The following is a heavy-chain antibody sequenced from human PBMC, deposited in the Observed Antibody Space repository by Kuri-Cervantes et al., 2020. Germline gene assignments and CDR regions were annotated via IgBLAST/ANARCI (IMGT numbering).Heavy chain of an antibody. CDR3: ARERRPCGGDCLDY. D-gene: IGHD2-21*01. CDR2: ISNTGGTM. J-gene: IGHJ4*02. V-gene: IGHV3-48*03. CDR1: GFSVTNYE. Sequence: GESLKISCVASGFSVTNYEMNWVRQAPGKGLEWISYISNTGGTMYYADSVKGRFTVSRDNAKNSLYLQMNSLRAEDTATYYCARERRPCGGDCLDYWGQGILVTVSS.